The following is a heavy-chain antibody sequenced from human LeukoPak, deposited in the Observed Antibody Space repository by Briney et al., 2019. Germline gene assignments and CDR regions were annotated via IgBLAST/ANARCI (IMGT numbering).Heavy chain of an antibody. CDR3: ACGLTSGFDY. D-gene: IGHD1-1*01. J-gene: IGHJ4*02. CDR2: ISYDGSNE. V-gene: IGHV3-30*04. CDR1: GFTFSSYV. Sequence: GGSLRLSCAASGFTFSSYVMHWVRQAPGKGLEWVAIISYDGSNEYYADSVEGRFTISRDNSKNTLYLQMNSLRAADTAVYYCACGLTSGFDYWGQGTLVTVSS.